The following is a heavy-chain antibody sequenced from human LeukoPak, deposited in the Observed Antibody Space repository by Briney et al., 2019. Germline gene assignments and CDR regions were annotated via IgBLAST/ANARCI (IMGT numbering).Heavy chain of an antibody. CDR3: ARDGSLDYGDVQFDY. J-gene: IGHJ4*02. V-gene: IGHV1-2*02. Sequence: GASVKVSCKASGYTFTGYYMHWVRQAPGQGLEWMGWINPNSGGTNYEQKFQGRVTMTRDTSISTAYMELSRLRSDDTAVYYCARDGSLDYGDVQFDYWGQGTLVTVSS. CDR2: INPNSGGT. CDR1: GYTFTGYY. D-gene: IGHD4-17*01.